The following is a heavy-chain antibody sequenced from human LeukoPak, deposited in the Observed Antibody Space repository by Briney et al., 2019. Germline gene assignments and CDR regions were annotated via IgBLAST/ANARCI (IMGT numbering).Heavy chain of an antibody. CDR3: ARGNGDHGTFDY. CDR2: ISYDGSNK. J-gene: IGHJ4*02. CDR1: GFTFSSYA. Sequence: GRSLRLSCAASGFTFSSYAMHWVRQAPGKGLEWVAVISYDGSNKYYADSVKGRFTISRDNSKNTLYLQMNSLRAEDTAVYYCARGNGDHGTFDYWGQGTLVTVSS. D-gene: IGHD4-17*01. V-gene: IGHV3-30-3*01.